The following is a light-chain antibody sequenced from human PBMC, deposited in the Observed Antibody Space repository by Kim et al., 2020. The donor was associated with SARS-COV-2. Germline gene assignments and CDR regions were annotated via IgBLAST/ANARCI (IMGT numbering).Light chain of an antibody. CDR2: EVS. Sequence: GQSVTISCTGTSSDVGGYNYVSWYQHHPGKAPKLMIYEVSKRPSGVPDRFSGSKSGNTASLTVSGLQAEDEADYYCSSYAGRNNLVFGGGAQLTVI. J-gene: IGLJ2*01. CDR3: SSYAGRNNLV. V-gene: IGLV2-8*01. CDR1: SSDVGGYNY.